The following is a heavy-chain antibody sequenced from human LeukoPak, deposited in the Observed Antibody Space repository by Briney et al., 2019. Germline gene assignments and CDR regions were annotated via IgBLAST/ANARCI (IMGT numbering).Heavy chain of an antibody. V-gene: IGHV3-66*03. D-gene: IGHD1-1*01. CDR3: AKDPYNWHPGYFDY. J-gene: IGHJ4*02. CDR2: IHKNAIT. CDR1: GFTVSSNY. Sequence: GGSLRLSCAASGFTVSSNYMTWVRQAPGKGLEWVSVIHKNAITYYADTVKGRFTISRDNSKNMLYLQMNSLRAEDTAVYYCAKDPYNWHPGYFDYWGQGTLVTVSS.